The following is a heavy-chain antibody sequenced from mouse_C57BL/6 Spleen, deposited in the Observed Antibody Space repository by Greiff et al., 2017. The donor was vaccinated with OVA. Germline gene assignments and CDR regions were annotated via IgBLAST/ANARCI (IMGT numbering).Heavy chain of an antibody. J-gene: IGHJ2*01. V-gene: IGHV14-2*01. CDR1: GFNIKDYY. CDR2: IDPEDGET. D-gene: IGHD1-1*01. Sequence: VKLQQSGAELVKPGASVKLSCTASGFNIKDYYMHWVKQRTEKGLEWIGRIDPEDGETKYAPKVQGQATITADKSYNTAYLQLSSLTTEKTAVYYGARRGTTVEDYWGQGTTLTVSS. CDR3: ARRGTTVEDY.